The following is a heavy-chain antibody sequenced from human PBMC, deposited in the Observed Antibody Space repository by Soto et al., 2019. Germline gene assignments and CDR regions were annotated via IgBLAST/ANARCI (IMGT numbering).Heavy chain of an antibody. CDR1: GVSISDSGYY. V-gene: IGHV4-31*03. Sequence: PSETLSLTCSVSGVSISDSGYYWNWIRQHPGKGLEWLGYIYYSGTTRYNPSLRSRLTISIDTSKNHFSLRLTSVTAADTAVYYCAREKVFSTWGPPKNTWFGPWGQGTLVTVSS. CDR3: AREKVFSTWGPPKNTWFGP. D-gene: IGHD6-13*01. J-gene: IGHJ5*02. CDR2: IYYSGTT.